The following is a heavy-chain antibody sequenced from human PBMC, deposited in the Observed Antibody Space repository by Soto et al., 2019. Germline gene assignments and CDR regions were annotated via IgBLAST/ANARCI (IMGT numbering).Heavy chain of an antibody. CDR2: INPNSGGT. D-gene: IGHD6-19*01. Sequence: AASVKVSCKASGYTFTDYYMHWVRQAPGQGLEWMGWINPNSGGTNYAQKFQGRVTMTRDTSISTAYMELSRLRSDDTAVYYCARDQTPSSGWPGMDVWGQGTTVTV. J-gene: IGHJ6*02. CDR1: GYTFTDYY. CDR3: ARDQTPSSGWPGMDV. V-gene: IGHV1-2*02.